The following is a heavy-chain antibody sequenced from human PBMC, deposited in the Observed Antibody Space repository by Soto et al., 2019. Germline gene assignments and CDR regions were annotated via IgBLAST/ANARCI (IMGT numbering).Heavy chain of an antibody. J-gene: IGHJ6*03. D-gene: IGHD2-8*01. V-gene: IGHV3-66*01. CDR2: IYSGGST. CDR3: ARIVLMVYASGTHYMDV. CDR1: GFTVSSNY. Sequence: GGSLRLSCAASGFTVSSNYMSWVRQAPGKGLEWVSVIYSGGSTYYADSVKGRFTISRDNSKNTLYLQMNSLRAEDTAVYYCARIVLMVYASGTHYMDVWGKGTTVTSP.